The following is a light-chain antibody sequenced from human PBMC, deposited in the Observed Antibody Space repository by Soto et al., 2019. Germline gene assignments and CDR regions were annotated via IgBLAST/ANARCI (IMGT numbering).Light chain of an antibody. CDR1: QTISSW. J-gene: IGKJ5*01. V-gene: IGKV1-5*01. CDR3: QQRSNWPSIT. CDR2: AAS. Sequence: DIQMTQSPSTLSGSVGDRVTITCRASQTISSWLAWYQQKPGKAPKLLIYAASSLQSGVPSRFSGSGSGTDFTLTISSLEPEDFAFYYGQQRSNWPSITFGQGTRLEIK.